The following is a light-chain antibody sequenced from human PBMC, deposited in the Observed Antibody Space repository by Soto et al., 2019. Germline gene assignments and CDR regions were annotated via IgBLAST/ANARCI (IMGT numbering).Light chain of an antibody. CDR1: QSVSSY. CDR3: QQRSNWHT. J-gene: IGKJ3*01. CDR2: DAS. V-gene: IGKV3-11*01. Sequence: EIVLTQSPATLSLSPGERATLSCRASQSVSSYLAWYQQKPGQAPRLLIYDASNRATGIPARFSGSGSGTDFTLTISGLEPEDFAVYYCQQRSNWHTFGPGTKVDIK.